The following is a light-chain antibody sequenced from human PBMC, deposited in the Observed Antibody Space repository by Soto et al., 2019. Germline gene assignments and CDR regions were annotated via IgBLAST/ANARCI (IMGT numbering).Light chain of an antibody. J-gene: IGLJ2*01. V-gene: IGLV2-18*02. Sequence: QLVLTQPPSVSGSPGQSVTISCTGTSNDVGSYNRVSWYQQPPGTAPKLIIYEVSDRPSGVPNRFSGSKSGNTASLTISGLQAEDEADYYCSSYTSSSTLAFGGGTKVTVL. CDR3: SSYTSSSTLA. CDR2: EVS. CDR1: SNDVGSYNR.